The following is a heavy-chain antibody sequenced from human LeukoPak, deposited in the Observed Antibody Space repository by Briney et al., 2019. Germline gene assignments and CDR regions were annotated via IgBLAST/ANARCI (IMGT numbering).Heavy chain of an antibody. CDR2: IYYSGST. J-gene: IGHJ4*02. V-gene: IGHV4-59*08. Sequence: SETLSLTCTVSGGSISSYYWSWIRQPPGKGLEWIGYIYYSGSTNYNPSLKSRVTISVDTSNNQFSLKLSSVTAADTAVYYCARHLRRQTGTTVHFDYWGQGTLVTVSS. CDR3: ARHLRRQTGTTVHFDY. D-gene: IGHD1-1*01. CDR1: GGSISSYY.